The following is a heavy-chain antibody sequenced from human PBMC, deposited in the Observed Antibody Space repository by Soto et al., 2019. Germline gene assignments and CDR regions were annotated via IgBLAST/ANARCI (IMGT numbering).Heavy chain of an antibody. J-gene: IGHJ4*02. CDR3: AMDSASWQWLDY. D-gene: IGHD1-26*01. V-gene: IGHV4-31*03. CDR1: GGSISSGRYY. CDR2: IYYTGST. Sequence: VQLQESGPGRVKPTQTLSLTCSVSGGSISSGRYYWSWIRQHPEKCLEWIGYIYYTGSTNFNPSLKSRVIISVDTASNRFSLDLRSVTAADTAIYYSAMDSASWQWLDYWGQGTLVTVSS.